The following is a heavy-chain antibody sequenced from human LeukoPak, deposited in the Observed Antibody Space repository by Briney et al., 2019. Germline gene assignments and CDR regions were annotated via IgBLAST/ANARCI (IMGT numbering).Heavy chain of an antibody. CDR1: XXXXXSXXYY. V-gene: IGHV4-39*01. J-gene: IGHJ3*02. Sequence: SETXXXTXXXXXXXXXSXXYYWGWIRQPPGKGLEWIGSIYYSGSTYYNPSLKSRVTISVDTSKNQFSLKLSSVTAADTAVYYCARHLPGDYDAFDIWGQGTMVTVSS. CDR3: ARHLPGDYDAFDI. CDR2: IYYSGST. D-gene: IGHD4-17*01.